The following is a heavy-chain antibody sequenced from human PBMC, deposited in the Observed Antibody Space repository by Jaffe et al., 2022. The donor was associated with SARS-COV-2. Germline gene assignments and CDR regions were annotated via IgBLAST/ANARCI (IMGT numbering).Heavy chain of an antibody. V-gene: IGHV3-23*01. D-gene: IGHD6-13*01. CDR3: AKGGASSSPQVYGA. CDR2: ISGSDGTT. Sequence: EVQVLESGGGLVQPGGSLRLSCAASGFTFSSYGMSWVRQAPGKGLEWVSAISGSDGTTYYADSVKGRFTISRDNSKNTLYLQMSSLRAEDTAVYYCAKGGASSSPQVYGAWGQGALVTVSS. CDR1: GFTFSSYG. J-gene: IGHJ5*02.